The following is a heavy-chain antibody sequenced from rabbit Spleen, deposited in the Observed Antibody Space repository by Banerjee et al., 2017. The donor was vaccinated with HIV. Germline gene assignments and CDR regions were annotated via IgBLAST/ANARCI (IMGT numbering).Heavy chain of an antibody. D-gene: IGHD8-1*01. V-gene: IGHV1S40*01. J-gene: IGHJ6*01. CDR1: GFSFNSGYD. CDR3: ARDTGSSFSSYGMDL. Sequence: QSLEESGGDLVKPGASLTLTCKASGFSFNSGYDICWVRQAPGKGLEWISCIAGSSSAFTYSATWATGRFTISKTSSTTVTLQMTSLTVADTATYFCARDTGSSFSSYGMDLWGPGTLVTVS. CDR2: IAGSSSAFT.